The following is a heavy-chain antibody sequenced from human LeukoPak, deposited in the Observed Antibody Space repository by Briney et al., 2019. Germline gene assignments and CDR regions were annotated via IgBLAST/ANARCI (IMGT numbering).Heavy chain of an antibody. CDR3: ALIAVAGSPARPPDY. CDR2: ISGSGGST. Sequence: GGSLRLSCAASGFTFSSYWMSWVRQAPGKGLEWVSGISGSGGSTYYTDSVKGRFTVSRDNSKNTLYLQMNSLRAEDTTVYHCALIAVAGSPARPPDYWGQGTLVTVSS. J-gene: IGHJ4*02. D-gene: IGHD6-19*01. CDR1: GFTFSSYW. V-gene: IGHV3-23*01.